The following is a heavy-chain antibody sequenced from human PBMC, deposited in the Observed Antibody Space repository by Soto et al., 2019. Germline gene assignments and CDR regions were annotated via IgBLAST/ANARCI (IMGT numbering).Heavy chain of an antibody. J-gene: IGHJ4*02. V-gene: IGHV3-23*01. Sequence: GGSLRLSCAASGFTFSSYAMSWVRQAPGKGLEWVSAISGSGGSTYYADSVKGRFTISRDNSKNTLYLQMNSLRAEDTAVYYCAKPVYYYDSSGYPYYFDYWGQGTLVTVSS. CDR2: ISGSGGST. CDR1: GFTFSSYA. D-gene: IGHD3-22*01. CDR3: AKPVYYYDSSGYPYYFDY.